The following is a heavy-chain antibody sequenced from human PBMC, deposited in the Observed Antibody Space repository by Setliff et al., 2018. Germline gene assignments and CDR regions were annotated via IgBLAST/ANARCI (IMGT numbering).Heavy chain of an antibody. Sequence: LSLTCRVSGDSISDYHWSWIRRPPGQGLEWIGYIYSSGRTNYNPSLKSRVSLSLDTSKNQFSLDLSSVTPADTAVYYCARELGLRAPFAFWGQGILVTVSS. CDR3: ARELGLRAPFAF. J-gene: IGHJ4*02. V-gene: IGHV4-59*01. D-gene: IGHD4-17*01. CDR2: IYSSGRT. CDR1: GDSISDYH.